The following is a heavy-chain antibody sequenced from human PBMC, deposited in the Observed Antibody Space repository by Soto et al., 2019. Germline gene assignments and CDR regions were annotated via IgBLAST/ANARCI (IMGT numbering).Heavy chain of an antibody. CDR1: GFTFSSYA. D-gene: IGHD3-3*01. CDR3: AVHYEFWSGYFLPKNWFDP. Sequence: PGGSLRLSCAASGFTFSSYAMSWVRQAPGKGLEWVSAISGSGGSTYYADSVKGRFTISRDNSKNTLYLQMNSLRAEDTAVYYCAVHYEFWSGYFLPKNWFDPWGQGTLVTVS. V-gene: IGHV3-23*01. CDR2: ISGSGGST. J-gene: IGHJ5*02.